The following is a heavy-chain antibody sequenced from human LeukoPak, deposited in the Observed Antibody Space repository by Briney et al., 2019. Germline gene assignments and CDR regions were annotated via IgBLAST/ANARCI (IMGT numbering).Heavy chain of an antibody. Sequence: GGSLRLSCAASGFTFSSYGMSWVRQAPGKGLEWVSAISGSGGSTYYADSVKGRFTISRDNSKNTLYLQMNSLRAEDTALYYCAKDSGDGSGSFYSFFESWGQGTLVTVSS. V-gene: IGHV3-23*01. J-gene: IGHJ4*02. CDR1: GFTFSSYG. CDR2: ISGSGGST. D-gene: IGHD3-10*01. CDR3: AKDSGDGSGSFYSFFES.